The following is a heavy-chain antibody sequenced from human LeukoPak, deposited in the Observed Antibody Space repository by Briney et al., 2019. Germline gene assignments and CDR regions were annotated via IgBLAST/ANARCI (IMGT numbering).Heavy chain of an antibody. D-gene: IGHD1-26*01. J-gene: IGHJ4*02. CDR3: ARVLVAKCELPRALGY. Sequence: ASVKVSCKASGYTFTSYAMNWVRQAPGQGLEWMGWINTNTGNPTYAQGFTGRFVFSLDTSVSTAYLQISSLKAEDTAVYYCARVLVAKCELPRALGYWGQGTLVTVSS. CDR1: GYTFTSYA. CDR2: INTNTGNP. V-gene: IGHV7-4-1*02.